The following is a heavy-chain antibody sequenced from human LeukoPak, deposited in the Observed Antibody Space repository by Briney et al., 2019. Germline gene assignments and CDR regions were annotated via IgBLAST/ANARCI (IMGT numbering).Heavy chain of an antibody. CDR2: ISYDGSNK. J-gene: IGHJ6*03. V-gene: IGHV3-30*03. Sequence: PGGSLRLSCAASGFTFSSYGMHWVRQAPGKGLEWVAVISYDGSNKYYADSVKGRFTISRDNSKNTLYLQMNSLRAEDTAVYYCASYYYYYYYMDVWGKGTTVTVSS. CDR1: GFTFSSYG. CDR3: ASYYYYYYYMDV.